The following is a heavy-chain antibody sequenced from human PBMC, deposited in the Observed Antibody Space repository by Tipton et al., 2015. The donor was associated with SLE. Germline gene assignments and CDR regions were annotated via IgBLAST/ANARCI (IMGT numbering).Heavy chain of an antibody. CDR2: IIPIFGTA. J-gene: IGHJ6*03. CDR3: ARGTFYYDSSGPYYYYMDV. D-gene: IGHD3-22*01. Sequence: QSGPEVKKPGSSVKVSCKASGGTFSSYAISWVRQAPGQGLEWMGGIIPIFGTANYAQKFQGRVTITADKSTSTAYMELSSLRSEDTAVYYCARGTFYYDSSGPYYYYMDVWGKGTTVTVSS. V-gene: IGHV1-69*06. CDR1: GGTFSSYA.